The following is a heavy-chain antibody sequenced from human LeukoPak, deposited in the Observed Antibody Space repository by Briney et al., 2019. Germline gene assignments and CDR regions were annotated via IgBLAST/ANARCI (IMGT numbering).Heavy chain of an antibody. CDR3: AREHNYDILTGYYMDV. D-gene: IGHD3-9*01. CDR2: IYTSGST. J-gene: IGHJ6*03. CDR1: GGSISSYY. Sequence: SETLSLTCTVSGGSISSYYWSWIRQPAGKGLEWIGRIYTSGSTNYNPSLKSRVTISVDTSKNQFSLKLSSVTAADTAVYYCAREHNYDILTGYYMDVWGKGTTVTISS. V-gene: IGHV4-4*07.